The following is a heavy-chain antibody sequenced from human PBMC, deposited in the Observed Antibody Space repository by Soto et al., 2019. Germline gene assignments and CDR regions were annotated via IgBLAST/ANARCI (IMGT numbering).Heavy chain of an antibody. CDR1: GFTFSRHA. D-gene: IGHD6-13*01. J-gene: IGHJ5*02. CDR3: AKVSSSWYAGFVDL. CDR2: LSDSGGSI. V-gene: IGHV3-23*01. Sequence: EVQLLESGGGLVQPGGSLRLSCTASGFTFSRHAMTWVRQAPGKGLEWVSGLSDSGGSIYYASSVKGRFTISRDNSMNTLYLQMNALRAEDTAIYYCAKVSSSWYAGFVDLWGQGTLVTVSS.